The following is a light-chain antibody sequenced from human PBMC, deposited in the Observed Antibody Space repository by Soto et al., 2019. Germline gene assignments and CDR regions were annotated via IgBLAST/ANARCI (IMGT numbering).Light chain of an antibody. Sequence: QSVLTQPASVSGSPGQSITISFTGTSSDVGSYNLVSWYQQHPGKAPKLIIYEDNKRPSGVSNRFSGSKSGNTASLTISGLQAEDEADYYCCSYAGSNTYVFGTGTKVTVL. CDR2: EDN. J-gene: IGLJ1*01. CDR3: CSYAGSNTYV. CDR1: SSDVGSYNL. V-gene: IGLV2-23*01.